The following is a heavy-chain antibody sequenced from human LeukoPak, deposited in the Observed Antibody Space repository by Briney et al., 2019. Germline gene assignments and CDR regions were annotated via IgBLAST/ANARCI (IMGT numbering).Heavy chain of an antibody. D-gene: IGHD5-24*01. V-gene: IGHV3-21*01. Sequence: GGSLRLSCAASGFTFSSYSMNWVRQAPGKGLEWVSSISSSSSYIYYADSVKGRFTISRDNAKNSLYLQMNSLRAEDTAVYYCAREGEMATIISYYYYMDVWGKGTTVTVSS. CDR3: AREGEMATIISYYYYMDV. CDR2: ISSSSSYI. CDR1: GFTFSSYS. J-gene: IGHJ6*03.